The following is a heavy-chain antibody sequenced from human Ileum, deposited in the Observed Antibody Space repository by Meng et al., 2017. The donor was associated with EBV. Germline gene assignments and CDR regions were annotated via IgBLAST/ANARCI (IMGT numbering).Heavy chain of an antibody. V-gene: IGHV4-30-4*01. CDR1: GGSISSGAYH. CDR3: AIYAEGAGGKGY. Sequence: VQLEESGAGMVKPSQNMSLSCGVSGGSISSGAYHWSWDRERPGKGLEWIGHSGSPSYNPSLRSRLTISVDPSKNQFSLRFDSATAADTAVYYCAIYAEGAGGKGYWGQGTLVTVSS. CDR2: HSGSP. J-gene: IGHJ4*02. D-gene: IGHD6-13*01.